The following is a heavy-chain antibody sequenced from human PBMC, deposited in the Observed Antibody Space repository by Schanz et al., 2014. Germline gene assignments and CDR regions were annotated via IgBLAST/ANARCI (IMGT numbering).Heavy chain of an antibody. Sequence: QVQLVESGGGVVQPGRSLRLSCAASGFTFSSYGMHWVRQAPGKGLEWVAATSYDGSIKYYGDSVKGRFTISRDNSKNTLYLQMNSLRAEDTAVYYCAKDPSHGDYDYYFDYWGQGTLVTVSS. CDR2: TSYDGSIK. CDR1: GFTFSSYG. J-gene: IGHJ4*02. D-gene: IGHD3-22*01. CDR3: AKDPSHGDYDYYFDY. V-gene: IGHV3-33*06.